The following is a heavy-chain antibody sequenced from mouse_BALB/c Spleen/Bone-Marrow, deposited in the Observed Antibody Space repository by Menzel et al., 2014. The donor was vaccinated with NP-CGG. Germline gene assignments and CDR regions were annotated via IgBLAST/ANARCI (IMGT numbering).Heavy chain of an antibody. Sequence: EVMLVESGGGLVQPGGSLKLSCAASGFDFSRYWTSWVRQAPGKGPEWIGEINPDSSTINYTPSLKGKFIISRDNAKKTLYLQMSKVRSEDTALYYCARQGYYGRSDYWGQGTTLTVSS. CDR3: ARQGYYGRSDY. V-gene: IGHV4-1*02. D-gene: IGHD1-1*01. CDR2: INPDSSTI. CDR1: GFDFSRYW. J-gene: IGHJ2*01.